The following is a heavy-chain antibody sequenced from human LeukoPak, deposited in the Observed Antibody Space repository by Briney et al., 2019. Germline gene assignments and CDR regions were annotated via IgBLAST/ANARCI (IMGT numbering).Heavy chain of an antibody. CDR2: ISYDGSNK. J-gene: IGHJ4*02. D-gene: IGHD2-2*03. V-gene: IGHV3-30*01. Sequence: GGSLRLSCAASGFTFSSYAMHWVRQAPGKGLEWVAVISYDGSNKYYADSVKGRFTISRDNSKNTPYLQMNSLRAEDTAVYYCARSDAEGGYCSSTSCPPQYYFDYWGQGTLVTVSS. CDR3: ARSDAEGGYCSSTSCPPQYYFDY. CDR1: GFTFSSYA.